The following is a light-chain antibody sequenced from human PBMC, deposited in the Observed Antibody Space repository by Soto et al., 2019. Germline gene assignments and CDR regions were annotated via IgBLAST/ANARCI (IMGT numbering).Light chain of an antibody. CDR2: AAS. V-gene: IGKV1-39*01. CDR3: QQRYSTPSLYT. J-gene: IGKJ2*01. Sequence: DIQMTQSPSSLSASVGDRVTITCRASQSISSYLNWYQQKPGKAPKLLIYAASSLQSGVPSRFSGSGSGTDFTLTLSSLQPEDFATYCCQQRYSTPSLYTCGQGTKLEIK. CDR1: QSISSY.